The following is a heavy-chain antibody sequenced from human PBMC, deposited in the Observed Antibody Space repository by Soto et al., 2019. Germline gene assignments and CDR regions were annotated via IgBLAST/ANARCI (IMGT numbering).Heavy chain of an antibody. J-gene: IGHJ4*02. CDR3: ARDLGDSSGYFDY. Sequence: QVQLVESGGGVVQPGRSLRLSCAASGFTFSSYGMHWVRQAPGKGLEWVAVIWYDGSNKYYADSVKGRFTISRDNSKNTLYLQMNSLRAEDTDVYYCARDLGDSSGYFDYWGQGTLVTVSS. D-gene: IGHD3-22*01. V-gene: IGHV3-33*01. CDR2: IWYDGSNK. CDR1: GFTFSSYG.